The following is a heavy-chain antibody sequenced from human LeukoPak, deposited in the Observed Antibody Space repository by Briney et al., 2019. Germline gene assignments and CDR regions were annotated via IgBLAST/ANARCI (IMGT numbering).Heavy chain of an antibody. J-gene: IGHJ6*02. V-gene: IGHV1-69*13. Sequence: SVKVSCKASGYTFTSYYMHWVRQAPGQGLEWMGGIIPIFGTANYAQKFQGRVTITADESTSTAYMELSSLRSEDTAVYYCARAYGDHTPYYYGMDVWGQGTTVTVSS. CDR1: GYTFTSYY. CDR3: ARAYGDHTPYYYGMDV. CDR2: IIPIFGTA. D-gene: IGHD4-17*01.